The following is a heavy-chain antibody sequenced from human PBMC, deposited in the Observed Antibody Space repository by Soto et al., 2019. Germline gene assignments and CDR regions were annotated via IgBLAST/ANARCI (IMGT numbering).Heavy chain of an antibody. D-gene: IGHD1-1*01. J-gene: IGHJ4*02. Sequence: GGSLRLSCAASEFTFSSYGMHWVRQAPGKGLEWVAGISNDGSNKYYADSVKGRFTISRDNCKNTLYLQMNRLRAEDTALYYCAQHRWGNYYFDYWGQGILVTVSS. CDR2: ISNDGSNK. CDR3: AQHRWGNYYFDY. V-gene: IGHV3-30*03. CDR1: EFTFSSYG.